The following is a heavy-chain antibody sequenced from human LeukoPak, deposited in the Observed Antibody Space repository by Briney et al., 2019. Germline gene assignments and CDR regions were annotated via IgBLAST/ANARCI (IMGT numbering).Heavy chain of an antibody. CDR2: IYYSGST. Sequence: SESLSLTCTVSGGSISSGDSYWSWIRQPPGKGLEWFGYIYYSGSTYYNPSLKSRVTISVDTSKNQFSLKLSSVTAADTAVYYCASRLLGGAMDVWGQGTTVTVSS. J-gene: IGHJ6*02. V-gene: IGHV4-30-4*08. CDR1: GGSISSGDSY. D-gene: IGHD1-26*01. CDR3: ASRLLGGAMDV.